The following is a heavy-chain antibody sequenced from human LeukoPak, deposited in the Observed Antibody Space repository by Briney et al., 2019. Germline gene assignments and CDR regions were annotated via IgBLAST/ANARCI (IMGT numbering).Heavy chain of an antibody. Sequence: GASVKFSSKASGYTFTNYGISWVRQAPGQGLEWMGWISPYNGITNYVQTFQGRVTVTTDTSTSTVYMELRSMGSDDTAVYYCASLLATTGTRFFDYWGQGTLVTVSS. CDR2: ISPYNGIT. J-gene: IGHJ4*02. CDR1: GYTFTNYG. V-gene: IGHV1-18*01. D-gene: IGHD6-13*01. CDR3: ASLLATTGTRFFDY.